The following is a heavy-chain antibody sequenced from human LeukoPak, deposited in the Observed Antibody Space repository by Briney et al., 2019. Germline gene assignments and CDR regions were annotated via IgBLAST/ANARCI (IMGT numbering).Heavy chain of an antibody. J-gene: IGHJ4*02. CDR1: GFTFSSYA. CDR3: AKNRLITRTGPDY. V-gene: IGHV3-23*01. CDR2: ISGSGGST. Sequence: GGSLRPSCAASGFTFSSYAMSWVRQAPGKGLEWVSAISGSGGSTYYADSVKGRFTISRDNSKNTLYLQMNSLRAEDTAVYYCAKNRLITRTGPDYWGQGTLVTVSS. D-gene: IGHD1-7*01.